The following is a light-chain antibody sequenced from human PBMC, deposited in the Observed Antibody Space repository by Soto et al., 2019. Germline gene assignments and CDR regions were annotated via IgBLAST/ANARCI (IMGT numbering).Light chain of an antibody. CDR2: AAS. CDR3: QQLRLYPAT. V-gene: IGKV1-9*01. CDR1: QDIAIY. J-gene: IGKJ4*01. Sequence: IQLTQSPSSLSASVGDRVTITCRASQDIAIYLAWYQQKPGEAPKLLIYAASTLYGGVPSRFSGSGSGTAVALPITRLTAEDFATYYCQQLRLYPATFGGGTKVEIK.